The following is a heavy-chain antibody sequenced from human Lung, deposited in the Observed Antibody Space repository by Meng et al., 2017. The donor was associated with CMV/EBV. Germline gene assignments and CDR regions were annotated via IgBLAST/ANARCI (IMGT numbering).Heavy chain of an antibody. CDR2: SYPGDSDT. V-gene: IGHV5-51*01. J-gene: IGHJ4*02. CDR3: ARHPKTRRITMVRGVTTTELDY. D-gene: IGHD3-10*01. Sequence: SGWVRQMHGKGLGWMGISYPGDSDTRYSPSFQGQVTISADKSISTAYLQWSSLKASDTAMYYCARHPKTRRITMVRGVTTTELDYWGQGTLVTVSS.